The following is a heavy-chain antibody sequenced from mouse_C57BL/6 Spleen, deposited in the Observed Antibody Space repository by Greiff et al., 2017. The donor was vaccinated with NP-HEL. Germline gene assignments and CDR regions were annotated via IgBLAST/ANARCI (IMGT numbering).Heavy chain of an antibody. J-gene: IGHJ1*03. V-gene: IGHV1-52*01. D-gene: IGHD1-1*01. CDR2: IDPSDSET. Sequence: VQLQQPGAELVRPGSSVKLSCKASGYTFTSYWMHWVKQRPIQGLEWIGNIDPSDSETHYNQKFKDKATLTVDKSSSTAYMQLSSLTSEGSAVYYCARETTVVAPYFDVWGTGTTVTVSS. CDR1: GYTFTSYW. CDR3: ARETTVVAPYFDV.